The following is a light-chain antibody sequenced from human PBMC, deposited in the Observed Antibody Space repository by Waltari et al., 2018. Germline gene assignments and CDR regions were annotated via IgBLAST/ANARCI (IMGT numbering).Light chain of an antibody. Sequence: SALTQPDSVSGSPGQSITISCSGISSDSGGYEYVSWYQPHPGKAPKVIIYDGNKRPAGVSNRCSGSKSGSSASLTSSGLQAEDEADYYCSSFTSSTTGIFGGGTKVTVL. CDR2: DGN. CDR3: SSFTSSTTGI. V-gene: IGLV2-14*03. CDR1: SSDSGGYEY. J-gene: IGLJ2*01.